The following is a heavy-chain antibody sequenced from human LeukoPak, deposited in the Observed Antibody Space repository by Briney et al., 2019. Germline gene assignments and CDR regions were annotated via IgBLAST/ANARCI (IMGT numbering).Heavy chain of an antibody. Sequence: ASETLSLTCSVSGYSISTSNYWAWIRQPPGRGLEWIGHIYYSGGIYYNPSLKSRVTMSVDTSRNQFSLKLSSVTAVDTAVYYCARKTTAGPTKAAFDIWGRGTMVAVST. CDR1: GYSISTSNY. D-gene: IGHD2-21*02. CDR2: IYYSGGI. CDR3: ARKTTAGPTKAAFDI. J-gene: IGHJ3*02. V-gene: IGHV4-28*05.